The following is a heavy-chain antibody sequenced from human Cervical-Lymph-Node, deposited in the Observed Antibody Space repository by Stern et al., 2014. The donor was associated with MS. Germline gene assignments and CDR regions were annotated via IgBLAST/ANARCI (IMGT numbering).Heavy chain of an antibody. CDR2: ISYDGRDK. V-gene: IGHV3-30*04. Sequence: VQLVESGGGVVQPGRSLRLSCAASGFVFRRYALHWVRQAPGKGLEWVALISYDGRDKYSTDSVKGRFTVSRDNSNNTVELEMNSLRLEDTAVYYCAKGGSGSYLDWGQGSLVTVSS. J-gene: IGHJ4*02. CDR1: GFVFRRYA. CDR3: AKGGSGSYLD. D-gene: IGHD1-26*01.